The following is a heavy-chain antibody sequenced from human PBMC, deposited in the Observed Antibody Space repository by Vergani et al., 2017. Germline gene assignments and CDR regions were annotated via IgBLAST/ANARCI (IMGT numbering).Heavy chain of an antibody. CDR1: GFTVSSNY. J-gene: IGHJ3*02. D-gene: IGHD3-9*01. CDR2: IYSGGST. V-gene: IGHV3-66*02. Sequence: EVQLVESGGGLVQPGGSLRLSCAASGFTVSSNYMSWVRQAPGKGLEWVSVIYSGGSTYYADSVKGRFTISRDNSKNTLYLQMNSLRAEDTAVYYCARDYYDIVTGYTDAFDIWGQGTMVTVSS. CDR3: ARDYYDIVTGYTDAFDI.